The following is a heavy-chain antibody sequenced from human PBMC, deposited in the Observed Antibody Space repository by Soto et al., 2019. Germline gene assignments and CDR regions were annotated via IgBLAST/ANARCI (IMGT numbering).Heavy chain of an antibody. CDR1: GYTFTTYG. CDR3: TREGSAPYYYYGMDA. J-gene: IGHJ6*02. D-gene: IGHD3-10*01. Sequence: ASVKVSCKASGYTFTTYGISWVRQAPGQGLEWLGWINTHNGNTNYAQNLQGRVIMTADTSTSTAYMELRSPRSDDTAIYYCTREGSAPYYYYGMDAWGQGTTVTV. CDR2: INTHNGNT. V-gene: IGHV1-18*01.